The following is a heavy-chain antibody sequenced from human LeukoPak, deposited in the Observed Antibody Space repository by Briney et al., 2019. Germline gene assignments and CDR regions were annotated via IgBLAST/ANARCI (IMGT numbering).Heavy chain of an antibody. Sequence: GGSLRLSCAASGFTFRRYSMNWVRQAPGKGLEWVSYISSSSSTIYYADSVKGRFTISRDNAKNSLYLQMNSLRAEDTAVYYCARGKDYYDSSGYHQYYFDYWGQGTLVTVSS. D-gene: IGHD3-22*01. CDR2: ISSSSSTI. V-gene: IGHV3-48*04. J-gene: IGHJ4*02. CDR1: GFTFRRYS. CDR3: ARGKDYYDSSGYHQYYFDY.